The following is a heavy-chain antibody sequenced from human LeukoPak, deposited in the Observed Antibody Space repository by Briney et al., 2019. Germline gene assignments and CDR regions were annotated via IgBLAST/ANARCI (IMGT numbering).Heavy chain of an antibody. CDR1: RFTFSDYA. CDR2: ISYDGTNN. Sequence: PGGSLRLSCAASRFTFSDYAIHWVRQAPGKGLEWVTLISYDGTNNYYAHSVKGRFTISRDNSKNTLYLQMNSLKTEDTAVYYCARDSSGTGTFDIWGQGTTVTVSS. V-gene: IGHV3-30-3*01. CDR3: ARDSSGTGTFDI. D-gene: IGHD1-1*01. J-gene: IGHJ3*02.